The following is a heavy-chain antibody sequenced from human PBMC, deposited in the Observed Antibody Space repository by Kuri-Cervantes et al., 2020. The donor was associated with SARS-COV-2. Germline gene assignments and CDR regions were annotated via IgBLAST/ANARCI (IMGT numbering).Heavy chain of an antibody. D-gene: IGHD1-1*01. Sequence: GESLKISCAASGFTFSDYYMSWIRQAPGKGLEWVSYISSSGSTIYYADSVKGRFTISRDNAKNSLYLLMNTLRAEDTAVYYCTTDRGLLGTSYYYYYMDVWGKGTTVTVSS. CDR1: GFTFSDYY. V-gene: IGHV3-11*01. J-gene: IGHJ6*03. CDR3: TTDRGLLGTSYYYYYMDV. CDR2: ISSSGSTI.